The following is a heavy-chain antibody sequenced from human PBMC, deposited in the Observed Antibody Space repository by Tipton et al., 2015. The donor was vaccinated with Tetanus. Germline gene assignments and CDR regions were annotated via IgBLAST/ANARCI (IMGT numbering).Heavy chain of an antibody. D-gene: IGHD2-2*01. J-gene: IGHJ3*01. V-gene: IGHV4-59*01. CDR1: GGSINNYY. CDR2: IFYSGST. Sequence: TLSLTCTVSGGSINNYYWSWIRQPPGRGLEWIAYIFYSGSTNYSPSLKSQVTISVDTSKNQFSLRLNSVTAADTAVYYCARRSYCSSSRCFDAFDLWGQGTMVTVSS. CDR3: ARRSYCSSSRCFDAFDL.